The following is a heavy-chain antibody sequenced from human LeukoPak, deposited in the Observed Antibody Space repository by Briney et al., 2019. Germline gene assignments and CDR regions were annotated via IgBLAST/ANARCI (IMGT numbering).Heavy chain of an antibody. CDR3: VRDFRSADY. Sequence: GGSLRLSCAASGFTFSTYCMHWVRQAPGKGPMWVSRICPDGTVTNYADSVKARYIISRDNARNTVYLQMNSLRVEDTAVYYCVRDFRSADYWGQGTLVTVSS. CDR2: ICPDGTVT. V-gene: IGHV3-74*01. J-gene: IGHJ4*02. CDR1: GFTFSTYC.